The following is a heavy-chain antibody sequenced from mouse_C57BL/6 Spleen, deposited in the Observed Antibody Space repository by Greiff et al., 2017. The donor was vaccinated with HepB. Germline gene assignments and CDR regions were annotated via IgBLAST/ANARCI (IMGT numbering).Heavy chain of an antibody. CDR1: GYTFTTYP. D-gene: IGHD1-1*01. CDR3: ARPLYYYGSSPYAMDY. V-gene: IGHV1-47*01. Sequence: VKVVESGAELVKPGASVKMSCKASGYTFTTYPIEWMKQNHGKSLEWIGNFHPYNDDTKYNEKFKGKATLTVEKSSSTVYLELSRLTSDDSAVYYCARPLYYYGSSPYAMDYWGQGTSVTVSS. J-gene: IGHJ4*01. CDR2: FHPYNDDT.